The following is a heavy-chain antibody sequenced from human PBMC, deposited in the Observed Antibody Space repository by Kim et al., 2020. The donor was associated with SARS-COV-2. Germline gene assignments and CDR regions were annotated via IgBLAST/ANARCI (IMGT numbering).Heavy chain of an antibody. D-gene: IGHD6-19*01. Sequence: TRYYADYVKGRFTISRDNAKISLYLQMNSLRHEDTAVYYCVRGQWLIPVYWGQGTLVTVS. J-gene: IGHJ4*02. CDR2: TR. CDR3: VRGQWLIPVY. V-gene: IGHV3-48*03.